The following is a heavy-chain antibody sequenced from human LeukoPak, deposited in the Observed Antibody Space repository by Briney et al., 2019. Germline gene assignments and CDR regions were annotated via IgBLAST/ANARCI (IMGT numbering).Heavy chain of an antibody. CDR3: ARAARQGFTMIVVPFFYFDL. V-gene: IGHV4-31*03. Sequence: SETLPLTCTVSGGSISSGASDWGWIRQHPKRGLEWVGYINLSGSTYYNPSLESRVTMSVDTSKNQFSLKLSSVTAADSAVYYCARAARQGFTMIVVPFFYFDLWGRGTLVTVSS. J-gene: IGHJ2*01. CDR2: INLSGST. D-gene: IGHD3-22*01. CDR1: GGSISSGASD.